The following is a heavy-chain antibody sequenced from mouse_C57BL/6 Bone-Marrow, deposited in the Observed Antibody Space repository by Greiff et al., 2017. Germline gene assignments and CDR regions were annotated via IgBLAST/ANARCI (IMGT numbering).Heavy chain of an antibody. Sequence: EVKLVESGGGLVQSGRSLRLSCATSGFTFSDFYMEWVRQAPGKGLEWIAASRNKANDYTTEYSASVKGRFIVSRDTSQSILYLQMNALRAEDTAIYYCARDGEGDDGYPFAYWGQGTLVTVSA. CDR3: ARDGEGDDGYPFAY. CDR1: GFTFSDFY. CDR2: SRNKANDYTT. D-gene: IGHD2-3*01. V-gene: IGHV7-1*01. J-gene: IGHJ3*01.